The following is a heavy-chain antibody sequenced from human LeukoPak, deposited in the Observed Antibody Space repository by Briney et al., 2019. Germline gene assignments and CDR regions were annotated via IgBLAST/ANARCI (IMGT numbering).Heavy chain of an antibody. CDR3: AADDGIRYFDWLVDYYYYMDV. V-gene: IGHV4-59*01. Sequence: PSETLSLTCTGSGGSISSYYWSWIRQPPGKGLEWIGYIYYSGSTNYNPSLKSRVTISVDTSRNQFSLKLSSVTAADTALYFFAADDGIRYFDWLVDYYYYMDVWGKGTTVTVSS. D-gene: IGHD3-9*01. J-gene: IGHJ6*03. CDR2: IYYSGST. CDR1: GGSISSYY.